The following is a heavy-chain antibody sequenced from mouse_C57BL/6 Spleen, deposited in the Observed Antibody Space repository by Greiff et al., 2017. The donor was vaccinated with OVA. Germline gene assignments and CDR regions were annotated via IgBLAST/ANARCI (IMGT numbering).Heavy chain of an antibody. CDR3: ARYYYYGSSQYYFDY. CDR2: IDPSDSET. V-gene: IGHV1-52*01. D-gene: IGHD1-1*01. CDR1: GYTFTSYW. Sequence: QVQLQQPGAELVRPGSSVKLSCKASGYTFTSYWMHWVKQRPIQGLEWIGNIDPSDSETHYNQKFKDKATLTVDKSSSTAYMQLSSLTSEDSAVYYCARYYYYGSSQYYFDYWGQGTTLTVSS. J-gene: IGHJ2*01.